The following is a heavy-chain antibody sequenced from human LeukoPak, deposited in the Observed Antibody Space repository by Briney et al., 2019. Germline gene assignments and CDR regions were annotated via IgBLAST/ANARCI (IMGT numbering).Heavy chain of an antibody. D-gene: IGHD5-18*01. CDR2: IRVDESEK. Sequence: GGSLRLSCAASGFTFISYWMIWVRQAPGKGLEWVANIRVDESEKYYVDSVKGRFTISRDNAKNSLYLEMKTLRAADTPGYYFVRYSAYTHGYWGQGTLVTVSS. CDR1: GFTFISYW. J-gene: IGHJ4*02. CDR3: VRYSAYTHGY. V-gene: IGHV3-7*01.